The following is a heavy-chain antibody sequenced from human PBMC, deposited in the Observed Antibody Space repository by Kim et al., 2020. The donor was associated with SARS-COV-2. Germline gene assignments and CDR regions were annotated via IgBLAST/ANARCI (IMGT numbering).Heavy chain of an antibody. CDR3: AREQTGTTSY. D-gene: IGHD1-7*01. J-gene: IGHJ4*02. CDR2: ISYDGSNK. Sequence: GGSLRRSCAASGFTFSSYAMHWVRQAPGKGLEWVAVISYDGSNKYYVDSVKGRFTISRDNSKNTLYLQMNSLRAEDTAVYYCAREQTGTTSYWGQGTLVTVSS. V-gene: IGHV3-30*04. CDR1: GFTFSSYA.